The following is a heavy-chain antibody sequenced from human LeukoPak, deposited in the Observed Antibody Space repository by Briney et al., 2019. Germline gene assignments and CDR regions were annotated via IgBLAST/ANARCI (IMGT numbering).Heavy chain of an antibody. V-gene: IGHV3-48*02. D-gene: IGHD1-1*01. CDR1: GFSFSTYS. CDR2: IVGSSSNI. Sequence: HPGGSLRLSCTASGFSFSTYSMNWVRQAPGKGLEWVSYIVGSSSNIYYADSVKGRFTISRDNAKNSLYRQMDSLRDEDTAVYYCATDSPETAAFDYWGQGTLVTVSS. CDR3: ATDSPETAAFDY. J-gene: IGHJ4*02.